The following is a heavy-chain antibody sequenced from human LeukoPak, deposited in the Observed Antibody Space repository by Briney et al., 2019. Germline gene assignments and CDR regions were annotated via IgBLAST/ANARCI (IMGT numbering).Heavy chain of an antibody. J-gene: IGHJ4*02. CDR1: GFTFSSYV. D-gene: IGHD2-15*01. Sequence: GGSLRLSCAASGFTFSSYVMTWVRQAPGKGLEWVSAITDTGTTTKYADSVKGRFTISRDNSKNTLYLQMSSLRAEDTAVYYCAKDRGGGFDYWGQGTLVTVSS. V-gene: IGHV3-23*01. CDR2: ITDTGTTT. CDR3: AKDRGGGFDY.